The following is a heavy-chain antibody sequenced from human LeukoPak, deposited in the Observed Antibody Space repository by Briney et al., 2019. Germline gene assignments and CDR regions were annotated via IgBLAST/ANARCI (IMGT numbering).Heavy chain of an antibody. V-gene: IGHV3-21*01. Sequence: PGGSLRLSCAASGFIFSRYSLNWVRQAPGEGLEWVSSICSSSGYLYYADSVKGRFTISRDNAKNSLYLQMNSLRAEDTAVYYCARSPRYSGSYGDAFDMWGQGTMVTVSS. CDR3: ARSPRYSGSYGDAFDM. CDR2: ICSSSGYL. J-gene: IGHJ3*02. D-gene: IGHD1-26*01. CDR1: GFIFSRYS.